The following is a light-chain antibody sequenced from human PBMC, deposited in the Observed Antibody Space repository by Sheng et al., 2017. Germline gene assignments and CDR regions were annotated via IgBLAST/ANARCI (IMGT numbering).Light chain of an antibody. V-gene: IGKV3-15*01. J-gene: IGKJ1*01. CDR1: HSVSSD. Sequence: EIVMTQSPATLSVSPGERATLSCRASHSVSSDLAWYQRKPGQAPRLLIYGASTRATGIPARFSGSGSGTEFTLTISSLQSEDFAVYYCQQYNNWWTFGQGTKVEI. CDR3: QQYNNWWT. CDR2: GAS.